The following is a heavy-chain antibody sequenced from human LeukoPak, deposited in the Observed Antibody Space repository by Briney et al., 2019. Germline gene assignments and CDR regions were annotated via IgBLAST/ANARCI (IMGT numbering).Heavy chain of an antibody. Sequence: SETLSLTCTVSADSISSHSWTWTRLPPGKGLEWIGYIHNSGSTNYNPSLKSRVTIEVDTSKNQCHLKLTAETAADTALYNCALSGYGSADSWGQGVLVTVSS. CDR2: IHNSGST. CDR1: ADSISSHS. V-gene: IGHV4-59*11. CDR3: ALSGYGSADS. D-gene: IGHD3-3*01. J-gene: IGHJ4*02.